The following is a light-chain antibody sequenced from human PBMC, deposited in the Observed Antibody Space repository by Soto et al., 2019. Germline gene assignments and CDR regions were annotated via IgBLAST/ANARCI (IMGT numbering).Light chain of an antibody. J-gene: IGKJ5*01. Sequence: DIQMTQSPSSLSASVGDRVTITCRASQSVTTYLHRYQQKAGEAPKLLIYAISNLQSGVSSRFSGSGSGTDFTLTISRLEPEDFAVYYCQQYGSFFGQGTRLEIK. CDR1: QSVTTY. CDR2: AIS. CDR3: QQYGSF. V-gene: IGKV1-39*01.